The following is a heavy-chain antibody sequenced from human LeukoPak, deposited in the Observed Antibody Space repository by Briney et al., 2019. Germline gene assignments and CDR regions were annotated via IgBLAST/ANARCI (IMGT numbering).Heavy chain of an antibody. J-gene: IGHJ4*02. Sequence: ASVKVSXKASGYTFISYGITWVRQAPGQGLEWMGWISPYTTKTNYAQSLQGRVTMTTDTSTSTAYMELRSLRSGDTAVYYCATPHTMIVAWGQGTLVTVSS. D-gene: IGHD3-22*01. CDR2: ISPYTTKT. CDR1: GYTFISYG. V-gene: IGHV1-18*01. CDR3: ATPHTMIVA.